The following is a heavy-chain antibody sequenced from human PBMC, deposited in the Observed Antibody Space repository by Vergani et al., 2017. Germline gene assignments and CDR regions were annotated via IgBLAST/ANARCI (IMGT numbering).Heavy chain of an antibody. CDR2: IYPGDSDT. J-gene: IGHJ6*03. D-gene: IGHD2-2*01. Sequence: EVQLVQSGAEVKKPGESLKISCKGSGYSFTSYWIGWVRQMPGKGLEWMGIIYPGDSDTRYSPSFQGQVTISADKSISTAYLQWSSLKASDTAMYYSARQCGVVVPAASRYYYYMDVWSKGTTVTVS. CDR3: ARQCGVVVPAASRYYYYMDV. CDR1: GYSFTSYW. V-gene: IGHV5-51*01.